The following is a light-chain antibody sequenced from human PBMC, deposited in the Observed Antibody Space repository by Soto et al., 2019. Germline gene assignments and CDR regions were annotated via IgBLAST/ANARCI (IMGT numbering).Light chain of an antibody. CDR1: QTISNG. CDR3: QQYSNYSPWT. Sequence: IQMTQSPSPLSASVGDRVTITCRASQTISNGLAWYQQKPGKAPNLLISDASSLQSGVPSRFSGSGSGTEFTLTISSLQPDDFATYYCQQYSNYSPWTFGQGTKVEIK. J-gene: IGKJ1*01. V-gene: IGKV1-5*01. CDR2: DAS.